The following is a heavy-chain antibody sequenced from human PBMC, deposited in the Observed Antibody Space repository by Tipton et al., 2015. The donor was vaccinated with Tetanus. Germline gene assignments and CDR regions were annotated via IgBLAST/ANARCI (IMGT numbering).Heavy chain of an antibody. V-gene: IGHV4-59*08. Sequence: TLSLTCTVSGGSISSYYWSWIRQPPGKGLEWIGYIYYSGSTNYNPSLKSRVTISVDTSKNQFSLKLSSATAADTAVYYCARLVSIGNYYYGMDVWGQGTTVTVSS. CDR3: ARLVSIGNYYYGMDV. J-gene: IGHJ6*02. D-gene: IGHD2-15*01. CDR1: GGSISSYY. CDR2: IYYSGST.